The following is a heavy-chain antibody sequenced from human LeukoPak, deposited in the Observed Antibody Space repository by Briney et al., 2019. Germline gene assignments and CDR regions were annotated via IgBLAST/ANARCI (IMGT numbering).Heavy chain of an antibody. CDR1: GGSISSSSYF. J-gene: IGHJ4*02. V-gene: IGHV4-39*07. CDR2: ISFSGST. Sequence: SETLSLTCTVSGGSISSSSYFWGWIRQPPGKGLQWIGGISFSGSTYYNPSLKSRVTISVDTSKNQFSLKLSSVTAADTAVYYCASSGWYEVDYWGQGTLVTVSS. D-gene: IGHD6-19*01. CDR3: ASSGWYEVDY.